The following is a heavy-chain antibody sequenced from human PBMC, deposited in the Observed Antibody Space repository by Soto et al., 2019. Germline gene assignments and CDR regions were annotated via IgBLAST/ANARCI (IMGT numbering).Heavy chain of an antibody. D-gene: IGHD4-17*01. J-gene: IGHJ6*03. CDR2: INHSGST. CDR3: ARGRGTTVTKTYYYYYYMDV. V-gene: IGHV4-34*01. CDR1: GGSFSGYY. Sequence: QVQLQQWGAGLLKPSETLSLTCAVYGGSFSGYYWSWIRQPPGKGLEWIGEINHSGSTNYNPSLKRRVTISVDTSKNQFSLKLSSVTAADTAVYYCARGRGTTVTKTYYYYYYMDVWGKGTTVTVSS.